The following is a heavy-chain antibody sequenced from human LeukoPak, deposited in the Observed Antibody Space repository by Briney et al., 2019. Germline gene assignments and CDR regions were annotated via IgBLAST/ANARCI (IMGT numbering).Heavy chain of an antibody. V-gene: IGHV4-59*12. D-gene: IGHD4-17*01. CDR2: LYDGGST. J-gene: IGHJ1*01. CDR3: ARSGGYGDYAYFQH. CDR1: GGSISSYY. Sequence: SETLSLTCTVSGGSISSYYWSWVRQPPGKGLEWIGYLYDGGSTHYNPSLKSRVIISVDTSKNQFSLKLSSVTAADTAVYYCARSGGYGDYAYFQHWGQGTLVTVSS.